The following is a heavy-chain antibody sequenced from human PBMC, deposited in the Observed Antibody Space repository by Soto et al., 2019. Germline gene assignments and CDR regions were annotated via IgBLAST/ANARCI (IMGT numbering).Heavy chain of an antibody. J-gene: IGHJ6*02. CDR3: AKDRLWGGTFYYYGMDV. D-gene: IGHD3-16*01. CDR1: GFTFDDYA. Sequence: EVQLVESGGGLAQPGRSLRLSCAASGFTFDDYAMHWVRQAPGKGLEWVSGISWNSGFIGYADSVKGRFTISRDNAKNSLYLQMNRLRAEDTALYYCAKDRLWGGTFYYYGMDVWGQGTTVTVSS. CDR2: ISWNSGFI. V-gene: IGHV3-9*01.